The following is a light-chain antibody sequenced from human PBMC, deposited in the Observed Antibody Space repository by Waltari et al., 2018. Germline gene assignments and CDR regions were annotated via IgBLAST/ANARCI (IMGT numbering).Light chain of an antibody. Sequence: QSALTQPPSASGSPVQTVTISCTGTSSDVGGYNHVSWYQQHPRKAPKVLVYEVPKGPSGFPDRCAGSRSGNTASLTVSGLQAEDEADYYCSSVGDRNSWVFGGGTKLTVL. CDR2: EVP. CDR3: SSVGDRNSWV. J-gene: IGLJ3*02. V-gene: IGLV2-8*01. CDR1: SSDVGGYNH.